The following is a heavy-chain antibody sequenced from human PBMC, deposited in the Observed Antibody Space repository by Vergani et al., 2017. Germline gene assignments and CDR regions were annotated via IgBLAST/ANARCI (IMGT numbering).Heavy chain of an antibody. V-gene: IGHV4-59*11. CDR1: GGSISSHY. D-gene: IGHD3-22*01. Sequence: QVQLPESGPGLVKPSETLSLTCTVSGGSISSHYWSWIRQPPGKGLEWIGYIYYSGSTNYNPTLKSRVTISVDTSKNQFSMKLSAVTAADTAVYYCARDTWYYDSSGYYGYWGQGTLVTVSS. CDR3: ARDTWYYDSSGYYGY. CDR2: IYYSGST. J-gene: IGHJ4*02.